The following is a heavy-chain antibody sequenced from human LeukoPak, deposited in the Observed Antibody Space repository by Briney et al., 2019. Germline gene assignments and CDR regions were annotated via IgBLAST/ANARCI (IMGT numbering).Heavy chain of an antibody. J-gene: IGHJ5*02. CDR2: INSDGSSR. CDR3: AAQQWLENWFDP. CDR1: GFTFSNYW. V-gene: IGHV3-74*01. Sequence: PGGSLRLSCAASGFTFSNYWMHWVRQAPGKGLVWVSRINSDGSSRNYADSVKGRFTISRDNAKNTLYLQMNSLRAEDTAVYYCAAQQWLENWFDPWGQGTLVTVSS. D-gene: IGHD6-19*01.